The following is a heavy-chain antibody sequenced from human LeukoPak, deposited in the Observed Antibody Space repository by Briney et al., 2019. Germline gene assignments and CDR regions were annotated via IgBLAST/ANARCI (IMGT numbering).Heavy chain of an antibody. V-gene: IGHV3-23*01. CDR1: GFTFSSHP. D-gene: IGHD6-13*01. J-gene: IGHJ4*02. Sequence: GGSLRLSCAASGFTFSSHPMTWVRQAPGKGLEWVSGISGSGDRSYYADSVKGRFTISRDNSKNSLYLQMNSLRAEDTAVYYCARDFSNNWYYWGQGTLVTVSS. CDR3: ARDFSNNWYY. CDR2: ISGSGDRS.